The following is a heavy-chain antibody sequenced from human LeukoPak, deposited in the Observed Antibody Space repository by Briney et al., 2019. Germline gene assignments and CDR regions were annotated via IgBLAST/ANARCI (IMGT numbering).Heavy chain of an antibody. V-gene: IGHV3-30-3*01. CDR3: ARGPRDIVVVDAHYFDY. Sequence: GRSLRLSCAASGFTFSSYAMHWVRQAPGKGLEWVAIISYDGSNKYYADSVKGRFTISRDNSKNTLYLQMNSLRAGDTAVYYCARGPRDIVVVDAHYFDYWGQEPWSPSPQ. CDR2: ISYDGSNK. D-gene: IGHD2-15*01. J-gene: IGHJ4*01. CDR1: GFTFSSYA.